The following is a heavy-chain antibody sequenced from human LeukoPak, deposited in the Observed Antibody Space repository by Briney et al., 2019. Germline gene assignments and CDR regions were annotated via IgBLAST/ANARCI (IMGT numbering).Heavy chain of an antibody. CDR3: ARDPNGDYIGAFEF. D-gene: IGHD4-17*01. CDR2: ITSGGSP. CDR1: GFTFSNYA. Sequence: GGSLRLPCAASGFTFSNYAVMWVRQAPGQGLEWVSAITSGGSPRYADSVTGRFTISRDNSKNTLYLQMNSLKTEDTAQYFCARDPNGDYIGAFEFWGQGTGVTVSS. J-gene: IGHJ3*01. V-gene: IGHV3-23*01.